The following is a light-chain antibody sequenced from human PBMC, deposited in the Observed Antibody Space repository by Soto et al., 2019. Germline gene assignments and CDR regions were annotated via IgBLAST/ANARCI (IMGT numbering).Light chain of an antibody. J-gene: IGKJ1*01. CDR2: GAS. CDR3: PQYNTWPRT. CDR1: QRVGRD. V-gene: IGKV3-15*01. Sequence: EILMTQSPVTLSVSPGERVTLSCRASQRVGRDVPWYQQEPGQAPRLLSYGASARATGIPDRFIGNGAGTEFALTLTSLRSEDFGVYYCPQYNTWPRTFGHGTKVEIK.